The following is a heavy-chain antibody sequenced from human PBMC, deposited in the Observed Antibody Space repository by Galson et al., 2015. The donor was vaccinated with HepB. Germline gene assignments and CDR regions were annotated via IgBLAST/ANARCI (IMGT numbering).Heavy chain of an antibody. D-gene: IGHD3-3*01. J-gene: IGHJ4*02. CDR2: ISAYNGNT. CDR1: GYTFTSYG. V-gene: IGHV1-18*01. Sequence: SVKVSCKASGYTFTSYGISWVRQAPGQGLEWMGWISAYNGNTNYAQKLQGRVTMTTDTSTSTAYMELRSLRSDDTAVYYCARTPFFRSGSYYFDYWGQGTLVTVSS. CDR3: ARTPFFRSGSYYFDY.